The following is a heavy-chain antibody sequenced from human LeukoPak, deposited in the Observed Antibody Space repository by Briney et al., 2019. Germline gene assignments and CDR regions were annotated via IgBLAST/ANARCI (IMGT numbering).Heavy chain of an antibody. J-gene: IGHJ1*01. V-gene: IGHV3-48*03. Sequence: GGSLRLSCAASGFTFSSYEMNWVRQAPGKGLEWVSYISSSGSTIYYADSVKGRFTISRDNAKNSLYLQMNSLRAEDTAVYYCARPTTYHYDRGGFYYKYFHHWGQGTLVTVSS. CDR1: GFTFSSYE. CDR3: ARPTTYHYDRGGFYYKYFHH. CDR2: ISSSGSTI. D-gene: IGHD3-22*01.